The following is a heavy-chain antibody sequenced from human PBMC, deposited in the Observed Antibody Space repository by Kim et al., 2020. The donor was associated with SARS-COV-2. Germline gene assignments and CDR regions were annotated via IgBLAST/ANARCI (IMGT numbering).Heavy chain of an antibody. CDR1: GFIFSSYG. CDR2: IWYDGSNK. V-gene: IGHV3-33*01. Sequence: GGSLRLSCAASGFIFSSYGMHWVRQAPDKGLEWVAVIWYDGSNKYYADSVKGRFTISRDNSKSLLYLQMNSLRADDTAVYYCAREKYSSSWYYFDYWGQGTLVTVSS. J-gene: IGHJ4*02. CDR3: AREKYSSSWYYFDY. D-gene: IGHD6-13*01.